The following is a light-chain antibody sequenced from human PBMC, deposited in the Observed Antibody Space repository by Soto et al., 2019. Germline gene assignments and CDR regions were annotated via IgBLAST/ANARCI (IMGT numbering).Light chain of an antibody. J-gene: IGKJ1*01. CDR3: PQYNNWPPWT. CDR2: GAS. CDR1: QSVSSN. Sequence: EIVMTQSPATLSVSPGERATLSCRASQSVSSNLAWYQQKPGQAPRLLIYGASTRATVIPARFSGSGSGTEYTLTTSIQQSEDFAVYYCPQYNNWPPWTFGQGTKVAI. V-gene: IGKV3-15*01.